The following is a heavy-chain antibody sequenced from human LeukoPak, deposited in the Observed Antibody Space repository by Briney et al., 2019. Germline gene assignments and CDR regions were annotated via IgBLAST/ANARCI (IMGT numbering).Heavy chain of an antibody. J-gene: IGHJ5*02. V-gene: IGHV3-74*01. CDR2: IKNDGSIT. Sequence: GGSLRLSCAASGFTFSNNAMHWVRQAPGKGLVWPSRIKNDGSITSYADSVKGRFTISRDNAKNTLYLQMNSLRVEDTAVYYCTKSDWFDPWGQGTLVTVSS. D-gene: IGHD3-3*01. CDR3: TKSDWFDP. CDR1: GFTFSNNA.